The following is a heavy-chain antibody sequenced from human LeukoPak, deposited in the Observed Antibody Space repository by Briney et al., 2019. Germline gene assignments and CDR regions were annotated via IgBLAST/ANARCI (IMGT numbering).Heavy chain of an antibody. Sequence: SETLSLTCTGSGGSISSYYWSWIRQPPGKGLEWIGYIYYSGSTNYNPSLKSQVTISVDTSKNQFSLKLSSVTAADTAVYYCARMWFSSSWDRQFDPWGQGTLVTVSS. CDR2: IYYSGST. CDR1: GGSISSYY. CDR3: ARMWFSSSWDRQFDP. D-gene: IGHD6-13*01. V-gene: IGHV4-59*01. J-gene: IGHJ5*02.